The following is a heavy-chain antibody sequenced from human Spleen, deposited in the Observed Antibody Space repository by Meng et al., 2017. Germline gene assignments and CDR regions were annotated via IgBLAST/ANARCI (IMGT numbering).Heavy chain of an antibody. V-gene: IGHV1-2*06. J-gene: IGHJ4*02. Sequence: ASVKVSCKPSGYNFPDYYIHWVRRAPGQGLEWMGRIDPKNGDTHYAQKFQGRVTMTGDTSISTAYTDLSGLRSDDTAVYYCARDEDISAAGKLFGDYWGQGTLVTVSS. CDR2: IDPKNGDT. D-gene: IGHD6-13*01. CDR3: ARDEDISAAGKLFGDY. CDR1: GYNFPDYY.